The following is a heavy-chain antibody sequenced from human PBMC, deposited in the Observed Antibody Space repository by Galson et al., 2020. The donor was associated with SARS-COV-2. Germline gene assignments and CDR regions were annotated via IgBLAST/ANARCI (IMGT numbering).Heavy chain of an antibody. D-gene: IGHD3-16*02. Sequence: TGGSLRLSCVTSGFTFTTYGMHWVRQAPGKGLEWVALISYDGGNIDYADSVKGRFTISRDDSKNTLYLQMDSLRTEDTAMYYCAKAPFALGSYSFIVEYWGQGTLVTVSS. CDR3: AKAPFALGSYSFIVEY. V-gene: IGHV3-30*18. CDR1: GFTFTTYG. CDR2: ISYDGGNI. J-gene: IGHJ4*02.